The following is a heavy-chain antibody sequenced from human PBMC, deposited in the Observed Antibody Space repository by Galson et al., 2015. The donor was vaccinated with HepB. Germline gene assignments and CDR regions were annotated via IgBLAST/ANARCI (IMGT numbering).Heavy chain of an antibody. D-gene: IGHD4-11*01. Sequence: SVKVSCKASGYTFTSYYMHWVRQAPGQGLEWMGIINPSGGSTSYAQKFQGRVTMTRDTSTSTVYMELSSLRSEDTAVYYCARDTAKYSNYEHGFDYWGQGTLVTVSS. CDR2: INPSGGST. V-gene: IGHV1-46*01. J-gene: IGHJ4*02. CDR3: ARDTAKYSNYEHGFDY. CDR1: GYTFTSYY.